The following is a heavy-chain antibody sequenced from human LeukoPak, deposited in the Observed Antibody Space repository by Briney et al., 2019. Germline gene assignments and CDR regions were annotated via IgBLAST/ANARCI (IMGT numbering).Heavy chain of an antibody. V-gene: IGHV4-31*03. CDR1: GGSISSGGYY. D-gene: IGHD3-22*01. J-gene: IGHJ3*02. Sequence: SQTLSLTCTVSGGSISSGGYYWSWIRQHPGKGLGWIGYIYYSGSTYYNPSLKSRVTISVDTSKNQFSLKLSSVTAADTAVYYCARDLYYDSSGYYPTEQNDIWGQGTMVTVSS. CDR3: ARDLYYDSSGYYPTEQNDI. CDR2: IYYSGST.